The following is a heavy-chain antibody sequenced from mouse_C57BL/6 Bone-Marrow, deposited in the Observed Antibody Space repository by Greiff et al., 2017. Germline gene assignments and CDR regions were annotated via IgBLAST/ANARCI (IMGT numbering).Heavy chain of an antibody. J-gene: IGHJ4*01. CDR2: INPNNGGT. CDR3: ARYPLYDYGSSYGYYAMDY. Sequence: EVQLQQSGPELVKPGASVKISCKASGYTFTDYYMNWVKQSPGKSLEWIGDINPNNGGTSYNQKFKGKATLTVDKSSSTAYMELRSLTSADSAVYYCARYPLYDYGSSYGYYAMDYWGQGTTVTVSS. CDR1: GYTFTDYY. D-gene: IGHD1-1*01. V-gene: IGHV1-26*01.